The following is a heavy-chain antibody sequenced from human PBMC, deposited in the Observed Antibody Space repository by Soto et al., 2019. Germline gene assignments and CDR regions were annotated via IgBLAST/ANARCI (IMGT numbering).Heavy chain of an antibody. CDR1: GFSFRTYA. Sequence: QVELVESGGGVVQPGRSLRLSCSASGFSFRTYAMHWVRQAPGKGLEWLTVISNDGGVKFYTDSVKGRFTISRDNFNNILLLQMNSLTAEDTAVYYCAREGLVGTPRYFDSWGRGILVTVSS. D-gene: IGHD2-8*02. V-gene: IGHV3-30-3*01. CDR3: AREGLVGTPRYFDS. J-gene: IGHJ4*02. CDR2: ISNDGGVK.